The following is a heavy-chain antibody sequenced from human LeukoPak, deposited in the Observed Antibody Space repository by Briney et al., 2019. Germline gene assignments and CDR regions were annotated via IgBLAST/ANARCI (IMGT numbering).Heavy chain of an antibody. D-gene: IGHD2-2*01. Sequence: GGSLRLSCAASGFTFSRSWMSWIRQAPGKGLEWVANIQQDGTEKNYVDSVRGRLTISRDNAKNSLYLQMNSLRAEDTAVYYCARGSTSWDCWGQGIPVTVS. J-gene: IGHJ4*02. V-gene: IGHV3-7*01. CDR3: ARGSTSWDC. CDR2: IQQDGTEK. CDR1: GFTFSRSW.